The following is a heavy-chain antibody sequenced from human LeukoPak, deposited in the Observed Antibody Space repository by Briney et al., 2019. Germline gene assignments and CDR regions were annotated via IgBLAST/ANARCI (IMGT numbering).Heavy chain of an antibody. D-gene: IGHD3-22*01. Sequence: ASVKVSCKASGYTFTGHYMHWVRQAPGQGLEWMGWINPNSGGTNYPQKFQGRVTMTRDTSISTAYMELSRLRSDDTAVYYCARGLGEGAGKQRITMIVKSGYWYFDYWGQGTLVTVSS. CDR2: INPNSGGT. CDR1: GYTFTGHY. CDR3: ARGLGEGAGKQRITMIVKSGYWYFDY. J-gene: IGHJ4*02. V-gene: IGHV1-2*02.